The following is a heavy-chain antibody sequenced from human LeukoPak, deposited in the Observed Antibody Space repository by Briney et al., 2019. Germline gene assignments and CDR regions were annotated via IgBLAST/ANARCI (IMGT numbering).Heavy chain of an antibody. J-gene: IGHJ4*02. D-gene: IGHD6-13*01. CDR3: ARVRNRIAVDY. CDR2: IYYSGNT. Sequence: PSETLSLTCTVSGGSISSSSYYWGWIRQPPGKGLEWIGSIYYSGNTYYNPSLKSRVTISVDTSKNQFSLKLSSVTAADTAVYYCARVRNRIAVDYWGQGTLVTVSS. V-gene: IGHV4-39*07. CDR1: GGSISSSSYY.